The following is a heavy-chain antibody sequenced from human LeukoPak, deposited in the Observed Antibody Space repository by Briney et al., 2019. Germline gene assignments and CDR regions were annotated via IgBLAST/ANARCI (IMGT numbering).Heavy chain of an antibody. J-gene: IGHJ4*02. CDR1: GYTFTSYG. CDR3: ARETARAVPGTGTDY. D-gene: IGHD6-19*01. CDR2: ISTYNGDT. Sequence: GASVKVSCKASGYTFTSYGISWVRQAPGQGLEWMGWISTYNGDTNSAQKFRDRVILTTDTSTRTVYMEMRSLTSDDTAIYYCARETARAVPGTGTDYWGQGTLVTVSS. V-gene: IGHV1-18*01.